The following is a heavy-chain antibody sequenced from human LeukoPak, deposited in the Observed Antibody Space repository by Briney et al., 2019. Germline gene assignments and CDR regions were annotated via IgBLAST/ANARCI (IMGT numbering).Heavy chain of an antibody. CDR1: GGSINSYY. Sequence: SETLSLTCTVSGGSINSYYWSWIRQPPGRGLEWIGSIHYSGSTSYNPSLRSRVTISVDTSNNLFSLKLTSVTSADAAVYYCARSYSSSFLYFDYWGQGTLVTVSS. CDR2: IHYSGST. J-gene: IGHJ4*02. D-gene: IGHD6-13*01. V-gene: IGHV4-59*01. CDR3: ARSYSSSFLYFDY.